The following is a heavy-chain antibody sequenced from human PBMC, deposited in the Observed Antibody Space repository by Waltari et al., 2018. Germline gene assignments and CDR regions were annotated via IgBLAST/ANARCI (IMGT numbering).Heavy chain of an antibody. CDR3: AKGPGVITLFDY. Sequence: QVQLVESGGGVVQPGRSLRLSCAASGFTFSSYGMHWFRQAPGKGLEGVAVKWYDGSNKYYADSVKGRFTSARDNSKNTLYLQMNSLRAEDTAVYYCAKGPGVITLFDYWGQGTLVTVSS. J-gene: IGHJ4*02. CDR2: KWYDGSNK. D-gene: IGHD3-22*01. CDR1: GFTFSSYG. V-gene: IGHV3-33*06.